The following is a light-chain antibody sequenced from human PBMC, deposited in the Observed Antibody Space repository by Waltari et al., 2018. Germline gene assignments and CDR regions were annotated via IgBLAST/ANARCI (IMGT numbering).Light chain of an antibody. CDR3: LQYFKYPVA. J-gene: IGKJ4*01. CDR2: GAS. Sequence: DMQMTQSPSAMSASVGDRVPITCRASQDITNHLAWFQQKPGKAPKRLIYGASSLQSGVPSRFSGSGSGTEFTLTISGLQPEDFGSYYCLQYFKYPVAFGGGTKVEIK. V-gene: IGKV1-17*03. CDR1: QDITNH.